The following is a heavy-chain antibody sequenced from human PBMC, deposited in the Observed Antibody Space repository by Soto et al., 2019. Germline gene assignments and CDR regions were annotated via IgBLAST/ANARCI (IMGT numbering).Heavy chain of an antibody. Sequence: QVQLVQSGAEVKKPGASVKVSCKASGYTFTSYGISWVRQAPGQGLEWMGWISAYNGNTNYAQKLQGRVTMTTDTATSTAYMELRSLRSADTAVYYCARDRGFVVRAPPVDYWGQGTLVTVSS. CDR1: GYTFTSYG. CDR3: ARDRGFVVRAPPVDY. D-gene: IGHD3-10*01. J-gene: IGHJ4*02. V-gene: IGHV1-18*01. CDR2: ISAYNGNT.